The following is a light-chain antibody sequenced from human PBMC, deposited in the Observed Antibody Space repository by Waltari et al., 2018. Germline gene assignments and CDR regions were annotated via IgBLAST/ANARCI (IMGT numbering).Light chain of an antibody. J-gene: IGKJ1*01. CDR2: AAS. CDR3: QQSSGTPPRT. CDR1: QNIRNN. Sequence: DIQMTKSPPSLSASIGDRVTITCRASQNIRNNLNWYQQKPGKAPKLLIYAASNLQRGVPSRFSGSGSGTDFTLTILSLEPDDFATYYCQQSSGTPPRTFGQGTKVDIK. V-gene: IGKV1-39*01.